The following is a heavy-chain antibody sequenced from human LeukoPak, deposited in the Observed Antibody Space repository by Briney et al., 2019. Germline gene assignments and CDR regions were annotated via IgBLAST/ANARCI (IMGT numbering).Heavy chain of an antibody. J-gene: IGHJ4*02. D-gene: IGHD1-20*01. V-gene: IGHV3-23*01. CDR1: GFTFISYA. CDR3: ANLGNWNDVRDY. Sequence: GGSLRLSCAASGFTFISYAMTWVRQAQGKGLEWVSAISAGGGTILYADSVKGRFTISRDNSKNTLYLQMNSLRAEDTAVYYCANLGNWNDVRDYWGQGTLVTVSS. CDR2: ISAGGGTI.